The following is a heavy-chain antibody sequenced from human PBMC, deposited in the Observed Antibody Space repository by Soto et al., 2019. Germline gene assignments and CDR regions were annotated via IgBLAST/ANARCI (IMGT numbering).Heavy chain of an antibody. Sequence: SETLSLTCAVYVGSFSGYYWSWIRQPPGKGLEWIGEINHSGSTNYNPSLKSRITISVDTSKNQFSLKLSSVTAADTAVYYCARGQAGYCSSTSCYYYYGMDVWGQGTTVTVSS. CDR3: ARGQAGYCSSTSCYYYYGMDV. CDR2: INHSGST. D-gene: IGHD2-2*01. CDR1: VGSFSGYY. J-gene: IGHJ6*02. V-gene: IGHV4-34*01.